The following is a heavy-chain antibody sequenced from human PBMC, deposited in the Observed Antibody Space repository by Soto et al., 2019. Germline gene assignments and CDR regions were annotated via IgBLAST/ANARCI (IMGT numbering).Heavy chain of an antibody. CDR3: AREGVAAAGTRAPYYYYMDV. CDR1: GGSFSGYY. CDR2: INHSGST. J-gene: IGHJ6*03. V-gene: IGHV4-34*01. Sequence: SETLSLTCAVYGGSFSGYYWSWIRQPPGKGLEWIGEINHSGSTNYNPSLKSRVTISVDTSKNQFSLKLSSVTAADTAVYYCAREGVAAAGTRAPYYYYMDVWGKGTTVTVSS. D-gene: IGHD6-13*01.